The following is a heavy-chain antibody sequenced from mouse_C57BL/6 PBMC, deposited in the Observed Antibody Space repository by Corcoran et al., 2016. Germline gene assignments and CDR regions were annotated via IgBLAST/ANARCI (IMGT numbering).Heavy chain of an antibody. J-gene: IGHJ2*01. D-gene: IGHD3-2*02. V-gene: IGHV1-19*01. CDR3: ARSEDSSGYNY. CDR1: GYTFTDYY. CDR2: INPYNGGT. Sequence: EVQLQQSGPVLVKPGASVKMSCKASGYTFTDYYMNWVKQSHGKSLEWIGVINPYNGGTSYNQKFKGKATLTVDKSSSTAYMELNSLTSEDSAVYYCARSEDSSGYNYWGQGTPLTVSS.